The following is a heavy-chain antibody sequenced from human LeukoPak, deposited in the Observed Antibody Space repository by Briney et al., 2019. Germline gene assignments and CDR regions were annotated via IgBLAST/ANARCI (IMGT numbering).Heavy chain of an antibody. Sequence: SETLSLTCTVSGGSVSSSTYYWSWIRQPPGKGLEWIGYIWAGGSTNFNPSLKSRVTMSVDTSKNQFSLKLSPVSAADTAVYYCARGPTLTTDYWGQGTLVTVSS. CDR3: ARGPTLTTDY. D-gene: IGHD4-17*01. CDR1: GGSVSSSTYY. V-gene: IGHV4-61*01. J-gene: IGHJ4*02. CDR2: IWAGGST.